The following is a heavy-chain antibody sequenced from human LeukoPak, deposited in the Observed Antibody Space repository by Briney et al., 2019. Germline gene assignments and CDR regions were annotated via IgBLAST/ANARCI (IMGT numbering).Heavy chain of an antibody. CDR1: GFSFRTQW. CDR2: IKQDGSEK. Sequence: GGSLRLSCAASGFSFRTQWMTWVRQAPGKGLEWVANIKQDGSEKYYVDPVKGRFTISKDNAKNSLYLQMNSLRVEDTAVYYCARGGSSSSWFWVDWGQGTLVTVSS. V-gene: IGHV3-7*01. J-gene: IGHJ4*02. CDR3: ARGGSSSSWFWVD. D-gene: IGHD6-13*01.